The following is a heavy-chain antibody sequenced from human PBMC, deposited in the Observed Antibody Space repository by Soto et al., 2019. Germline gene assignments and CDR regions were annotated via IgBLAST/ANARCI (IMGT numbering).Heavy chain of an antibody. D-gene: IGHD3-10*01. Sequence: GASVKVSCKVSGYTLTELSMHWVRQAPGKGLEWMGIINPSGGSTSYAQKFQGRVTMTRDTSTSTVYMELSSLRSEDTAVYYCARVVSSGAPYDAFDIWGQGTMVTVSS. CDR1: GYTLTELS. CDR3: ARVVSSGAPYDAFDI. V-gene: IGHV1-46*03. CDR2: INPSGGST. J-gene: IGHJ3*02.